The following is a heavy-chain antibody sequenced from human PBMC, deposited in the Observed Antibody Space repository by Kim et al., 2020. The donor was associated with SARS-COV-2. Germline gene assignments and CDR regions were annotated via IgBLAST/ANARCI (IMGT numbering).Heavy chain of an antibody. CDR1: GGSISSGSYY. D-gene: IGHD6-13*01. CDR3: ARGPPYSSSRGDYFDY. Sequence: SETLSLTCTVSGGSISSGSYYWSWIRQPAGMGLEWIGRIYTSGSTNYNPSLKSRVTISVDTSKNQFSLKLSSVTAADTAVYYCARGPPYSSSRGDYFDYWGQGTLVTVSS. J-gene: IGHJ4*02. CDR2: IYTSGST. V-gene: IGHV4-61*02.